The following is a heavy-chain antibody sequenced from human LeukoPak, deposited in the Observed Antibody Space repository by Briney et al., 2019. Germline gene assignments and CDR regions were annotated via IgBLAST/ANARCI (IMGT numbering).Heavy chain of an antibody. CDR1: GYTFTSYG. CDR2: ISAYNGNT. D-gene: IGHD2-2*01. V-gene: IGHV1-18*01. Sequence: PVASVKVSCKASGYTFTSYGISWVRQAPGQGLEWMGWISAYNGNTNYAQKLQGRVTMTTDTSTSTAYMELRSLISDDTAVYYCARGYLSDIVVVPAAFDYWGQGTLVTVSS. J-gene: IGHJ4*02. CDR3: ARGYLSDIVVVPAAFDY.